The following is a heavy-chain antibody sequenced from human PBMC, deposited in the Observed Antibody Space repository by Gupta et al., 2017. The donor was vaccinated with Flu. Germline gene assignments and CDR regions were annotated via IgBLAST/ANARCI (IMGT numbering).Heavy chain of an antibody. CDR2: IKQDGSEK. CDR3: ARSVGPAALDAFDI. D-gene: IGHD2-2*01. V-gene: IGHV3-7*01. Sequence: EVQLVESGGGLVQPGGSLRLSCAASGFTFSSYWMSWVRQAPGKGLEWVANIKQDGSEKYYVDSVKGRFTISRDNAKNSLYLQMNRLRAEDTAVYYCARSVGPAALDAFDIWGQGTMVTVSS. CDR1: GFTFSSYW. J-gene: IGHJ3*02.